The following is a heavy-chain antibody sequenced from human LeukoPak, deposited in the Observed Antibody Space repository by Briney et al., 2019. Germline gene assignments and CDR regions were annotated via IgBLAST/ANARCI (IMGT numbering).Heavy chain of an antibody. CDR1: GGTFSSYA. J-gene: IGHJ6*03. D-gene: IGHD3-3*01. Sequence: ASVKVSCKASGGTFSSYAISWVRQAPGQGLEWMGGIIPIFGTSNCAQKFQGRVTITTDESTSTAYMELSSLRSEDTAVYYCARGLLEDFWRGHARYYYYYMDVWGKGTTVTVSS. CDR2: IIPIFGTS. V-gene: IGHV1-69*05. CDR3: ARGLLEDFWRGHARYYYYYMDV.